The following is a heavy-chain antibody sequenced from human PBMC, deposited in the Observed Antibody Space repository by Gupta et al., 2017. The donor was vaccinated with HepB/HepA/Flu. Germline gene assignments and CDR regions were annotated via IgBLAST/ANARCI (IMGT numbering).Heavy chain of an antibody. V-gene: IGHV4-34*02. CDR2: INRSGST. Sequence: QVQLQQWGAGLLKPSETLSLTCAVYGGSFSGYYWSWIRQPPGKGLEWIGRINRSGSTNYNPSRKSRVTISVDTSKNQFSLKLRYANAADTAVYYCARSWGGDCHSDAFEMWGQGTIVTVSS. J-gene: IGHJ3*02. D-gene: IGHD2-21*02. CDR3: ARSWGGDCHSDAFEM. CDR1: GGSFSGYY.